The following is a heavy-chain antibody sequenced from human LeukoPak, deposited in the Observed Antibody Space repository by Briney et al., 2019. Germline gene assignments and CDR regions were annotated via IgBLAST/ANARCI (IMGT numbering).Heavy chain of an antibody. D-gene: IGHD6-13*01. CDR1: GYTFTGYY. CDR3: ARLAAAGSDAFDI. Sequence: EASVKVSCKASGYTFTGYYMHWVRQAPGQGLEWMGWINPNSGGTNYAQKFQGWVTMTRDTSISTAYMELSRLRSDDTAVYYCARLAAAGSDAFDIWGQGTMVTVSS. CDR2: INPNSGGT. J-gene: IGHJ3*02. V-gene: IGHV1-2*04.